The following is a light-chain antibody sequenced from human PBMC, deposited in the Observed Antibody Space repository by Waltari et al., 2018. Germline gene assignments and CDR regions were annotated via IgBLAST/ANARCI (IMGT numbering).Light chain of an antibody. J-gene: IGKJ2*01. V-gene: IGKV1-33*01. CDR1: QGIRTE. Sequence: IQMTQSPSSLSAYVGDRVTITCRASQGIRTELGWYQQKPGKAPKLLIYGTSNLETGVPSRFSGSGSGTDFTFTINSLQPEDIATYYCQQYHSLPPMFTFGQGTKLEIK. CDR3: QQYHSLPPMFT. CDR2: GTS.